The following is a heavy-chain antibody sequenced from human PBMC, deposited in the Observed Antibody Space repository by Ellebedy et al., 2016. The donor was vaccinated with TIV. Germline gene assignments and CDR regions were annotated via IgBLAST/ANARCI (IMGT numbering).Heavy chain of an antibody. D-gene: IGHD2-8*01. CDR1: GGSISSSSYY. CDR3: ASVPGHIVLMVST. Sequence: MPSETLSLTCTVSGGSISSSSYYWGWIRQPPGKGLEWLGSIYYSGSTYYNPSLKSRVTISVDTSKNQFSLKLSSVTSADTAVYYCASVPGHIVLMVSTWGQGTLVSVSS. CDR2: IYYSGST. V-gene: IGHV4-39*01. J-gene: IGHJ5*02.